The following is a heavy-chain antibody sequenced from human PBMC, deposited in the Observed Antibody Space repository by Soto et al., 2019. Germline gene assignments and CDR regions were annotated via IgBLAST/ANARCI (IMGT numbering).Heavy chain of an antibody. D-gene: IGHD6-19*01. CDR3: ARRGTYSSGWDY. V-gene: IGHV5-51*01. J-gene: IGHJ4*02. CDR2: THGGDANT. CDR1: GYIFSIYC. Sequence: GESLKISCNGSGYIFSIYCIGLVLQMPGKGLEWMGITHGGDANTRYSPSFEGQVTISTDKSITTAYLQWSSLKASDTAMYYCARRGTYSSGWDYWGQGTLVTVSS.